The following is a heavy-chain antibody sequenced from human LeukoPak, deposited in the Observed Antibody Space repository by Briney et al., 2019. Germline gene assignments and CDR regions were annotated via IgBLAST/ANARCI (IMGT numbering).Heavy chain of an antibody. CDR1: GFSFSNYA. D-gene: IGHD1-26*01. Sequence: PGGPLRLSCAASGFSFSNYAMTWVRQAPGTGLEWVSAIGGDGHSTDYADSVKGRFTISRDNSKNTLYLQMNSLRAEDTALYYCAKRAGGTPDYWGLGTLVTVSS. CDR3: AKRAGGTPDY. CDR2: IGGDGHST. J-gene: IGHJ4*02. V-gene: IGHV3-23*01.